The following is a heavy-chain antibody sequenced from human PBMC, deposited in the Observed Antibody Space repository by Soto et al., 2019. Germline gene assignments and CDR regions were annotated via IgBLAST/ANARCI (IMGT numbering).Heavy chain of an antibody. CDR1: GVSSSDYY. CDR2: INHSGST. D-gene: IGHD3-3*01. CDR3: ARGLPSYYDFWSGYSYYYGMDV. J-gene: IGHJ6*02. Sequence: SETRALHRSVYGVSSSDYYWSWIRKRPGEGLEWIGEINHSGSTNYNPSLKSRVTISVDTSKNQFSLKLSSVTAADTAVYYCARGLPSYYDFWSGYSYYYGMDVWGQGTTVTVSS. V-gene: IGHV4-34*01.